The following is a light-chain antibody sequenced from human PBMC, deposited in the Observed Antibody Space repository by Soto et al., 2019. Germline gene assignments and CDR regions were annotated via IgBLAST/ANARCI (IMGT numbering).Light chain of an antibody. Sequence: EIVLTQSPVTLSLSPGESATLSCRASQSVSSSQVAWYQQKPGQAPRLLIYGAPSRATGIPDRFSGVGSETDFTLTINRLEPEDFAVYYCQQYATSPHTFGQGIKLEIK. CDR2: GAP. CDR1: QSVSSSQ. CDR3: QQYATSPHT. J-gene: IGKJ2*01. V-gene: IGKV3-20*01.